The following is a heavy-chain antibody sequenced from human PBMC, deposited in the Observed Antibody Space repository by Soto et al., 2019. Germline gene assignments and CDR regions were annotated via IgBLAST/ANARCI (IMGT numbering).Heavy chain of an antibody. Sequence: SETLSLTCAVSGYSIASGYYWAWIRQSPGKGLEWIGSIYHAGSVYYNPSLNSRVAVSLDTSKNHFSPKLTSVTAADTAVYYCARTFDYYGMDVWGQGTTVTVSS. CDR3: ARTFDYYGMDV. CDR1: GYSIASGYY. J-gene: IGHJ6*02. CDR2: IYHAGSV. V-gene: IGHV4-38-2*01.